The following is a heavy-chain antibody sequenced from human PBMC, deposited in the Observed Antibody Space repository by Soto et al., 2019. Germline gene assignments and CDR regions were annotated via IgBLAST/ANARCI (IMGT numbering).Heavy chain of an antibody. Sequence: SETLSLTCAVSGYSIASGYYWAWIRQSPGKGLEWIGSIYHAGSVYYNPSLNSRVAVSLDTSKNHFSPKLTSVTAADTAVYYCARTFDYYGMDVWGQGTTVTVSS. CDR3: ARTFDYYGMDV. CDR1: GYSIASGYY. J-gene: IGHJ6*02. CDR2: IYHAGSV. V-gene: IGHV4-38-2*01.